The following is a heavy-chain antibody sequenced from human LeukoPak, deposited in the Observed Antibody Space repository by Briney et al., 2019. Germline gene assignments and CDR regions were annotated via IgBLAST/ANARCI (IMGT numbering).Heavy chain of an antibody. J-gene: IGHJ5*02. V-gene: IGHV1-2*02. CDR2: INPNSGGT. CDR1: GYTFTGYY. CDR3: ARDLVYLGQLSWFDP. D-gene: IGHD2-8*01. Sequence: ASVKVSCKASGYTFTGYYMHWVRRAPGQGLEWMGWINPNSGGTNYAQKFQGRVTMTRDTSISTAYMELSRLRSDDTAVYYCARDLVYLGQLSWFDPWGQGTLVTVSS.